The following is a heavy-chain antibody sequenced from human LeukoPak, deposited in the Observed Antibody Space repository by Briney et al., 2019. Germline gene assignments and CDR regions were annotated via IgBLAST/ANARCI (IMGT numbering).Heavy chain of an antibody. J-gene: IGHJ5*02. CDR3: ARLALRGGLVP. CDR2: ISSSSSYI. V-gene: IGHV3-21*01. Sequence: GGSLRLSCAASGFTFSSYSVNWVRQAPGKGLEWVSSISSSSSYIYYADSVKGRFTISRDNAKNSLYLQMNSLRAEDTAVYYCARLALRGGLVPWGQGTLVTVSS. D-gene: IGHD3-16*01. CDR1: GFTFSSYS.